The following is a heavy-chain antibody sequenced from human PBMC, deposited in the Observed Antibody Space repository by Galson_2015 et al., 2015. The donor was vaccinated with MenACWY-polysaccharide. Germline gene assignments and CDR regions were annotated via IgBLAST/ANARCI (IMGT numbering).Heavy chain of an antibody. Sequence: ETLSLTCTVSGGSISSSSYYWGWIRQPPGKGLEWIGSIYYSGSTYYNPSLKSRVTISVDTSKNQFSLKLSSVTAADTAVYYCARDGAYCGGDCYSGMGLDYWGQGTLVTVSS. CDR1: GGSISSSSYY. J-gene: IGHJ4*02. CDR2: IYYSGST. V-gene: IGHV4-39*07. CDR3: ARDGAYCGGDCYSGMGLDY. D-gene: IGHD2-21*02.